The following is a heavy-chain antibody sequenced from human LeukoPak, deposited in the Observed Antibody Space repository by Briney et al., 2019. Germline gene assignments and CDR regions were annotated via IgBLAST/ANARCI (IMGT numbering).Heavy chain of an antibody. CDR1: GGSMSSYY. D-gene: IGHD6-13*01. Sequence: SETLSLTCTVSGGSMSSYYWSWIRQPPGKGLEWIGYIYYSGSTNYNPSLKSRVTMSVDTSKNQFSLKLSSVTAADTAVYYCARGGQQLKGFDYWGQGTLVTVSS. CDR2: IYYSGST. J-gene: IGHJ4*02. V-gene: IGHV4-59*01. CDR3: ARGGQQLKGFDY.